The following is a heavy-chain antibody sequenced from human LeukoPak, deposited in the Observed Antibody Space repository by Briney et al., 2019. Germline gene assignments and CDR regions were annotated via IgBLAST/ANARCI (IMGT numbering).Heavy chain of an antibody. CDR3: AREIAAAGRGWFDP. D-gene: IGHD6-13*01. CDR1: TASISSYS. V-gene: IGHV4-59*12. J-gene: IGHJ5*02. CDR2: IYNGNT. Sequence: SETLSLTCTVSTASISSYSWSWIRQPPGKGLEWIAYIYNGNTDYNPSLKSRVTISVDTSKRQFSLKLSSVTAADTAVYYCAREIAAAGRGWFDPWGQGTLVTVSS.